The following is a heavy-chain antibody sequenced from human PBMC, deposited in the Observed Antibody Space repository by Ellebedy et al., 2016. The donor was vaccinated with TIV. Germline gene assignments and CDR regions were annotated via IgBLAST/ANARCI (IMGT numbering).Heavy chain of an antibody. CDR1: GASISSYY. Sequence: MPSETLSLTCTVSGASISSYYWSWIRQPPGKGLEWIGYIYYSGSTNYNPSLKSRVTTSVDTSKNQFSLKLSSVTAADTAVYYCARDGFVGAFDYWGQGTLVTVSS. CDR3: ARDGFVGAFDY. V-gene: IGHV4-59*01. D-gene: IGHD1-26*01. CDR2: IYYSGST. J-gene: IGHJ4*02.